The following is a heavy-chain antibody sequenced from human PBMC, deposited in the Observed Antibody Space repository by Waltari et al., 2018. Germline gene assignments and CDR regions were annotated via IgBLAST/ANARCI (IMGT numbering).Heavy chain of an antibody. J-gene: IGHJ6*02. CDR1: GASVSSRIHY. CDR2: ITHSGST. CDR3: ATGRDATNYYGMDV. Sequence: QLQLQESGPGLVKPSETLSLTCTVSGASVSSRIHYWGWIRQSPGKGLEWIGSITHSGSTNYNPSLKSRVTISVDKSKNQFSLKLSSVTAADTAVYYCATGRDATNYYGMDVWGQGTTVTVSS. V-gene: IGHV4-39*07. D-gene: IGHD1-26*01.